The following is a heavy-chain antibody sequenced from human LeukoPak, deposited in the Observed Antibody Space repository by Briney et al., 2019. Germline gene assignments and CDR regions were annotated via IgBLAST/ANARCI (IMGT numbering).Heavy chain of an antibody. CDR2: IYCSGST. Sequence: GSLRLSCAASGFTVSSNYMSWVRQAPGKGLEWIGSIYCSGSTYYNPSLKSRVTISVDTSKNQFSLKLSSVTAADTAVYYCARARVAAAGNDAFDIWGQGTMVTVSS. J-gene: IGHJ3*02. D-gene: IGHD6-13*01. CDR1: GFTVSSNY. CDR3: ARARVAAAGNDAFDI. V-gene: IGHV4-39*07.